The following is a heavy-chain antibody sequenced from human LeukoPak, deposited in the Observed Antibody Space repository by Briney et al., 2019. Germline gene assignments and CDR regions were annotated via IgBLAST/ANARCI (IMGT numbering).Heavy chain of an antibody. D-gene: IGHD3-22*01. CDR2: ISFGGGYT. Sequence: SGGSLRLSCVGYGFTFSNYAMTRVRQAPGKGLEWVSSISFGGGYTFYADSVKGHFTISRDNSRSTLYLQMNNLRAEDTALYYCAKRIDTRGSTHYHDYWGQGTLVTVSS. CDR1: GFTFSNYA. J-gene: IGHJ4*02. CDR3: AKRIDTRGSTHYHDY. V-gene: IGHV3-23*01.